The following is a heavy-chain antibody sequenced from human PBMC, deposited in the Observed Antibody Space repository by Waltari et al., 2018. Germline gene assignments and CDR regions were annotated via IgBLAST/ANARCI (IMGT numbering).Heavy chain of an antibody. V-gene: IGHV1-2*02. D-gene: IGHD5-18*01. CDR1: GFTFNAYH. CDR2: INPNSIGA. Sequence: QVQLVQSGAEVKKPGASVKVSCKGSGFTFNAYHIQWVRQPPGQGLEWMGWINPNSIGANFAQKFQGRVTVTRDTSVSTVYMELSRLKSDDTAVYYCARGDTWYIDSWGQGTLVTVST. CDR3: ARGDTWYIDS. J-gene: IGHJ4*02.